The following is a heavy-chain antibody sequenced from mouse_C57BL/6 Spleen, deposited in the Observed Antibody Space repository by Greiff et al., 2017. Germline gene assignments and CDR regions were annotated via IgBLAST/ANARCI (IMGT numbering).Heavy chain of an antibody. CDR3: ARALYYDYDEYYFDY. J-gene: IGHJ2*01. D-gene: IGHD2-4*01. V-gene: IGHV1-47*01. CDR2: FHPYNDDT. CDR1: GYTFTTYP. Sequence: QVQLQQSGAELVKPGASVKMSCKASGYTFTTYPIEWMKQHNGKSLEWIGNFHPYNDDTKYNEKFKGKATLTVEKSSSTVYLELSRLTSDDSAVYYCARALYYDYDEYYFDYWGQGTTLTVSS.